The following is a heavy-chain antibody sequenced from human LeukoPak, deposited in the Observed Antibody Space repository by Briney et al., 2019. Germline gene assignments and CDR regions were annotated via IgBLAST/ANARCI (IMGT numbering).Heavy chain of an antibody. CDR1: GYTFTSYG. J-gene: IGHJ4*02. V-gene: IGHV1-18*01. CDR3: AIHRTIAAAGDY. CDR2: ISAYNGNT. Sequence: ASVKVSCKASGYTFTSYGISWVRQAPGLGLEWMGWISAYNGNTNYAQKLQGRVTMTTDTSTSTAYMELRSLRSDDTAVYYCAIHRTIAAAGDYWGQGTLVTVSS. D-gene: IGHD6-13*01.